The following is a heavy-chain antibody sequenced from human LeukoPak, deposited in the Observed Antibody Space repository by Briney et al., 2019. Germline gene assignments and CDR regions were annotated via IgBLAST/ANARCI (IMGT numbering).Heavy chain of an antibody. D-gene: IGHD3-3*01. V-gene: IGHV3-43*02. CDR1: GFTFDDYA. CDR3: AKGLLGSGYYNWFDP. CDR2: ISGDGGST. J-gene: IGHJ5*02. Sequence: AGGSLRLSCAASGFTFDDYAMHWVRQAPGKGLEWVSLISGDGGSTYYADFVKGRFTISRDNSKNSLYLQMNSLRTEATAFYYCAKGLLGSGYYNWFDPWGQGTLVIVSS.